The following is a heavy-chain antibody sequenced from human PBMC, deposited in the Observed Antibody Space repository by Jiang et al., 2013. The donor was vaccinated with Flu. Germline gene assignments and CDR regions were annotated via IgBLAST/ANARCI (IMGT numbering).Heavy chain of an antibody. V-gene: IGHV1-46*03. J-gene: IGHJ6*02. CDR3: AISGYDLIHYYGMDV. CDR2: INPSGGST. Sequence: SGAEVKKPGASVKVSCKASGYTFTSYYMHWVRQAPGQGLEWMGIINPSGGSTSYAQKFQGRVTMTRDTSTSTVYMELSSLRSEDTAVYYCAISGYDLIHYYGMDVWGQGTTVTVSS. D-gene: IGHD5-12*01. CDR1: GYTFTSYY.